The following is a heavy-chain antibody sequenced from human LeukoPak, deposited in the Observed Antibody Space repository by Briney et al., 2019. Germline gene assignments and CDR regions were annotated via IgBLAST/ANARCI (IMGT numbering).Heavy chain of an antibody. CDR1: GGSISSCY. CDR3: ARGEVVPAAIPFGFYYYYGLDV. V-gene: IGHV4-4*07. CDR2: IYTSGST. D-gene: IGHD2-2*02. Sequence: SETLSLTCTVSGGSISSCYWCWIRQPAGKGLEWIGRIYTSGSTNYNPSLKSRVTMSVDTSKNQFSLKLSSVTAADTAVYYCARGEVVPAAIPFGFYYYYGLDVWGQGTTVTVSS. J-gene: IGHJ6*02.